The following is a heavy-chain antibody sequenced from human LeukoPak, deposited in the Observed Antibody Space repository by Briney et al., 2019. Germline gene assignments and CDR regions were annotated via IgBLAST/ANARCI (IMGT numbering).Heavy chain of an antibody. Sequence: PSETLSLTCTVSGGSIISSDYHWGWVPQPPWKGLEWIGTISYSGNTDYNPSLRSRVTISVDTSNNQFSLRLGSVTAADTAVYHCARHCCSGPAKRVFDIWGQGTMVTVSS. CDR3: ARHCCSGPAKRVFDI. D-gene: IGHD2-15*01. CDR2: ISYSGNT. CDR1: GGSIISSDYH. V-gene: IGHV4-39*01. J-gene: IGHJ3*02.